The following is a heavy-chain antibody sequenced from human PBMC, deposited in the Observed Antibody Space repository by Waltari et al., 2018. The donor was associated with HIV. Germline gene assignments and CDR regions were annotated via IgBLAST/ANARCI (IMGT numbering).Heavy chain of an antibody. CDR1: GGTFIRFC. CDR3: ASARETMGVDFAF. V-gene: IGHV1-69*08. Sequence: QVQLVQSGPEVRKPGSSVTVSCKALGGTFIRFCINWVRQAPGQGLEWVGRIIPMSATSNKAQKFQGRVTITADPSTSTAYMELTSLRSEDTAVYYCASARETMGVDFAFWGQGTLVNVSS. D-gene: IGHD3-16*01. CDR2: IIPMSATS. J-gene: IGHJ4*02.